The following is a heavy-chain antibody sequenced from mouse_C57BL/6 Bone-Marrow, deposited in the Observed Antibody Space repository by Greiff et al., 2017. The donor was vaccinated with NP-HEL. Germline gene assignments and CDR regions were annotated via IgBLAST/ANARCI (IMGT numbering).Heavy chain of an antibody. CDR1: GYTFTSYW. V-gene: IGHV1-50*01. CDR2: IDPSDSYT. J-gene: IGHJ2*01. D-gene: IGHD2-10*02. CDR3: AGYGNYLDY. Sequence: VQLQQPGAELVKPGASVKLSCKASGYTFTSYWMQWVKQRPGQGLEWIGEIDPSDSYTNYNQKFKGKATLTVDTSSSTAYMQLSSLTSEDSAVYYCAGYGNYLDYWGQGTTLTVSS.